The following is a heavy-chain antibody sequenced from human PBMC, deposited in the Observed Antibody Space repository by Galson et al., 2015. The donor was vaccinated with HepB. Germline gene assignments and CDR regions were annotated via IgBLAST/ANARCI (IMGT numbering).Heavy chain of an antibody. CDR1: GFTFSSYD. CDR2: IGTAGDP. CDR3: ARGGAYGSGSYQDY. D-gene: IGHD3-10*01. Sequence: SLRLSCAASGFTFSSYDMHWVRQATGKGLEWVSAIGTAGDPYYPGSVKGRITISRENAKNSLYLQMNSLRAGDTAVYYCARGGAYGSGSYQDYWGQGTLVTVSS. J-gene: IGHJ4*02. V-gene: IGHV3-13*05.